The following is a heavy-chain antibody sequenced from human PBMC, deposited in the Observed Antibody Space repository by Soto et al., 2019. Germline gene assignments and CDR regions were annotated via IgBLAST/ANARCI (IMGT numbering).Heavy chain of an antibody. CDR2: INHSGST. D-gene: IGHD3-3*01. J-gene: IGHJ5*02. CDR3: ARGPHYDFWSGYYPQRRYNWFDP. V-gene: IGHV4-34*01. CDR1: GGYFIGYY. Sequence: SEPQSLTYAVSGGYFIGYYWSWIRQKPGKGLEWIGEINHSGSTNYNPSLKSRVTISVDTSKNQFSLKLSSVTAADTAVYYCARGPHYDFWSGYYPQRRYNWFDPWGQGTLVTVSS.